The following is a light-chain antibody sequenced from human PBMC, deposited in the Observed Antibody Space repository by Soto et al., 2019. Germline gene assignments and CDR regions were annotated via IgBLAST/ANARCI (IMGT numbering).Light chain of an antibody. CDR3: LQGYNTFWT. CDR1: QPIGTS. J-gene: IGKJ1*01. V-gene: IGKV1-39*01. Sequence: DIQMTQSPSSLSASVEDSVTVTCRASQPIGTSLHWYQQRAGKAPKVLISSASRLQSGVSSRFSGSGSGTHFTLTISSLRPEDSATYYCLQGYNTFWTFGQGTKVEIK. CDR2: SAS.